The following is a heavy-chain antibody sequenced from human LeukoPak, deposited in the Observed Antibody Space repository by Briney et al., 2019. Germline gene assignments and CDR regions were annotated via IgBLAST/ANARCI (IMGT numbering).Heavy chain of an antibody. D-gene: IGHD5-24*01. CDR2: IYYSGST. Sequence: ASETLSLTCTISGGSISSYYWSWIRQPPGKGLEWIGYIYYSGSTNYNPSLKSRVTISVDTSKNQFSLKLSSVTAADTAVYYCARGLLDGYTHPAAFDIWGQGTMVTVSS. J-gene: IGHJ3*02. V-gene: IGHV4-59*01. CDR3: ARGLLDGYTHPAAFDI. CDR1: GGSISSYY.